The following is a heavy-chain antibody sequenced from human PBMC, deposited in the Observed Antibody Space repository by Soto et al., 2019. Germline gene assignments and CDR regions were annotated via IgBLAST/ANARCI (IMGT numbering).Heavy chain of an antibody. CDR3: ARGRRRTLFLFDY. D-gene: IGHD2-21*01. CDR2: INHSGST. V-gene: IGHV4-34*01. Sequence: SETLSLTCAVYGGSFSGYYWSWIRQPPGKGLEWIGEINHSGSTNYNPSLKSRVTISVDTSKNQFSLKLSSVTAADTAVYYCARGRRRTLFLFDYWGQGTLVTVSS. J-gene: IGHJ4*02. CDR1: GGSFSGYY.